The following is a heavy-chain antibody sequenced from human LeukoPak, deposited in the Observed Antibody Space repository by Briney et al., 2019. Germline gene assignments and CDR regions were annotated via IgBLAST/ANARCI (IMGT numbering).Heavy chain of an antibody. CDR3: ARGYYDFWSGYYS. Sequence: PSETLSLTCTVSGGSISPYYWSWIRQPPGKGLEWIGYIYYSVSTNYNPSLKSRVTISVDTSKNQFSLKLSSVTAADTAVYYCARGYYDFWSGYYSWGQGTLVTVSS. CDR1: GGSISPYY. V-gene: IGHV4-59*01. D-gene: IGHD3-3*01. CDR2: IYYSVST. J-gene: IGHJ5*02.